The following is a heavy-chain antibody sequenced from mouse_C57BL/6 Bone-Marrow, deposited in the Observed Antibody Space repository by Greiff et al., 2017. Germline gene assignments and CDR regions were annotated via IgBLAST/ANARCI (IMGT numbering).Heavy chain of an antibody. CDR2: ISAGGSYT. V-gene: IGHV5-4*01. Sequence: EVKLVESGGGLVKPGGSLKLSCAASGFTFSSYAMSWVRQTPEKRLEWVATISAGGSYTYYPDNVKGRFTISRDNAKNNLYLQMSHLKSEDTAMYYCARDRYYAMDYWGQGTSVTVSS. CDR3: ARDRYYAMDY. J-gene: IGHJ4*01. CDR1: GFTFSSYA.